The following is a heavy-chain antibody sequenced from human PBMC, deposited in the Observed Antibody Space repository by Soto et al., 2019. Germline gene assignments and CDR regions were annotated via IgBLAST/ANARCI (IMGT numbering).Heavy chain of an antibody. CDR1: GGSISSAYEY. J-gene: IGHJ4*02. V-gene: IGHV4-30-4*01. CDR2: VFYGGST. CDR3: AREYSSSWFRFDY. Sequence: SETLSLTCTVSGGSISSAYEYWSWIRQPPGKGLEWIGYVFYGGSTHYNPSLKSRVIISVDTSKSQFSLRLNSVTAADTAVYYCAREYSSSWFRFDYWGQGTLVTVSS. D-gene: IGHD6-13*01.